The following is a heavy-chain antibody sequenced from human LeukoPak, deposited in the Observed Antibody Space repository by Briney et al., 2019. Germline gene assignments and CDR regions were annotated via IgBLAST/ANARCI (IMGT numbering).Heavy chain of an antibody. D-gene: IGHD6-19*01. J-gene: IGHJ4*02. CDR3: ARAVAATPDFDY. CDR2: IYYSGST. Sequence: SETLSLTCAVSGGSISSSNWWSWVRQPPGKGLEWIGEIYYSGSTYYNPSLKSRVTISVDTSKNQFSLKLSSVTAADTAVYYCARAVAATPDFDYWGQGTLVTVSS. V-gene: IGHV4-4*02. CDR1: GGSISSSNW.